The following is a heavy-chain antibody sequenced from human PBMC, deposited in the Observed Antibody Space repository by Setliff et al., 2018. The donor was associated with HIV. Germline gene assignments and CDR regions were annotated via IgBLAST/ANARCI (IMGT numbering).Heavy chain of an antibody. CDR2: SDAEDGES. D-gene: IGHD2-15*01. Sequence: ASVKVSCKVSGYPLSELSIHWVRQAPGKGLEWMGGSDAEDGESVYAQKFQGRVTMTRDTSTSTVYMEVNSLRSEDTAVYYCAREAHGGNPWGDYWGQGTLVTVSS. CDR1: GYPLSELS. CDR3: AREAHGGNPWGDY. J-gene: IGHJ4*02. V-gene: IGHV1-24*01.